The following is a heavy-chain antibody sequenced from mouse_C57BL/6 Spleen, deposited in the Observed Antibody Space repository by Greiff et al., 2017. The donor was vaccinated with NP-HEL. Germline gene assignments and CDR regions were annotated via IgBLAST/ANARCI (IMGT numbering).Heavy chain of an antibody. Sequence: VQLQQSGAELVRPGASVTLSCKASGYTFTDYEMHWVKQTPVHGLEWIGAIDPETGGTAYNQKFKGKAILTADKSSSTAYMELRSLTSEDSAVYYCTRYYYSNYGFAYWGQGTLVTVSA. CDR3: TRYYYSNYGFAY. D-gene: IGHD2-5*01. CDR1: GYTFTDYE. J-gene: IGHJ3*01. CDR2: IDPETGGT. V-gene: IGHV1-15*01.